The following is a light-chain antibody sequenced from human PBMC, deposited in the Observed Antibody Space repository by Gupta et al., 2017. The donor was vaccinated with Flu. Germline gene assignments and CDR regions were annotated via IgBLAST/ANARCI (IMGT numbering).Light chain of an antibody. CDR1: HDNGNY. Sequence: GDRASITVQDSHDNGNYLNWYQQKPGKPPKLLIYEASTRETGVPERFSGSGSGTDFTLTISSLQAEDVAIYYCQQYDDPPLTFGPGTKVEIK. CDR3: QQYDDPPLT. CDR2: EAS. J-gene: IGKJ3*01. V-gene: IGKV1-33*01.